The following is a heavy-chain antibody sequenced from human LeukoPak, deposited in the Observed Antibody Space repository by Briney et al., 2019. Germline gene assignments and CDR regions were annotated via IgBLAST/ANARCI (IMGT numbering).Heavy chain of an antibody. Sequence: SVKVPCKASGGTFSSYAISWVRQAPGQGLEWMGGIIPIFGTANYAQKFQGRVTITADESTSTAYMELSSLRSEDTAVYYCARGEPLVNDYYYYYGMDVWGQGTTVTVSS. CDR2: IIPIFGTA. V-gene: IGHV1-69*13. D-gene: IGHD6-13*01. CDR1: GGTFSSYA. CDR3: ARGEPLVNDYYYYYGMDV. J-gene: IGHJ6*02.